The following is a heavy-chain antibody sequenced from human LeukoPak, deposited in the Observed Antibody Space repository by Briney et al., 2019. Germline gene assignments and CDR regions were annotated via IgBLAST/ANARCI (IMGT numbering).Heavy chain of an antibody. J-gene: IGHJ2*01. CDR2: IYYSGST. D-gene: IGHD3-22*01. V-gene: IGHV4-59*08. CDR1: GGSISSYY. CDR3: ASHYYNRDSWYFDL. Sequence: SETLSLTCTVSGGSISSYYWSWIRQPPGKGLEWIGYIYYSGSTNYNLSLKSQVTISVDTAKNHFSLKLSSVTAAGTAVYYCASHYYNRDSWYFDLWGRGTLVTVSS.